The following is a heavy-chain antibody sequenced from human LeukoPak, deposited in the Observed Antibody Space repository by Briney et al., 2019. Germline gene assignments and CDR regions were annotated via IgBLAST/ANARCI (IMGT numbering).Heavy chain of an antibody. CDR1: GGSLNSNSYY. CDR2: INYSGNT. CDR3: AGSYSSTWYSTFDI. J-gene: IGHJ3*02. Sequence: SETLSLTCTVSGGSLNSNSYYWGWIRQPPGKGLEWIGTINYSGNTYYNPSLKSRVTISVDTSKNQFSLKLSSVTAAETAIYYCAGSYSSTWYSTFDIWGRGTLVTVSS. D-gene: IGHD6-13*01. V-gene: IGHV4-39*01.